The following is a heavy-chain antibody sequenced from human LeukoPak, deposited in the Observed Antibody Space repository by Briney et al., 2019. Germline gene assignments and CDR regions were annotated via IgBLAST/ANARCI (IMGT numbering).Heavy chain of an antibody. CDR3: ARDIYYYDSSGYYFPGGSDY. Sequence: GGSLRLSCEASGFTFSTYEMNWVRQTPGKRLEWVSCIGSSGSTIYYADSVKGRFTISRDNAKNSLYLQMNSLRAEDTAVYYCARDIYYYDSSGYYFPGGSDYWGQGTLVTVSS. CDR2: IGSSGSTI. V-gene: IGHV3-48*03. J-gene: IGHJ4*02. D-gene: IGHD3-22*01. CDR1: GFTFSTYE.